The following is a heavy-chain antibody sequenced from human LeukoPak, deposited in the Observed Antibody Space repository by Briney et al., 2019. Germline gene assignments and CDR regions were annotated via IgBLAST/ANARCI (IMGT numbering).Heavy chain of an antibody. Sequence: SETLSLTCTVSGGSISNYYWSWIRQPPGKGLEWIGYIYYSGSTYYNPSLKSRVTISVDTSKNQFSLKLSSVTAADTAVYYCARVGVEYGDYLGTFDYWGQGTLVTVSS. CDR3: ARVGVEYGDYLGTFDY. D-gene: IGHD4-17*01. CDR2: IYYSGST. V-gene: IGHV4-59*08. J-gene: IGHJ4*02. CDR1: GGSISNYY.